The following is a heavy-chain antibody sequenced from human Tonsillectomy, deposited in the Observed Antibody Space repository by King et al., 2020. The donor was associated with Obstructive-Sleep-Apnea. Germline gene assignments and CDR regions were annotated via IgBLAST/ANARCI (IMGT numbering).Heavy chain of an antibody. CDR2: ISGSGATS. J-gene: IGHJ6*02. V-gene: IGHV3-64D*09. Sequence: EVQLVESGGGLVQPGGSLRLSCSASGFTFSNYAMHWVRQAPGKGLEFVSAISGSGATSYYADSVKGRFTISRDDPKNTLNLQMSSLRSDDTAVYYCVKAQTSGWLPRVGYKYYALDVWGQGTTVIVSS. D-gene: IGHD6-19*01. CDR3: VKAQTSGWLPRVGYKYYALDV. CDR1: GFTFSNYA.